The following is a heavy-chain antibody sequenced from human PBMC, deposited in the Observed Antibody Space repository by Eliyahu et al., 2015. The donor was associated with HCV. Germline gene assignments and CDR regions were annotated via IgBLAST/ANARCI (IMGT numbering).Heavy chain of an antibody. J-gene: IGHJ4*02. CDR3: ARGYDSSGYYDAPFDY. CDR2: INSDGSTT. CDR1: GFTFSRYW. Sequence: EVQLVESGGGLVQPGGSXXLSXXXXGFTFSRYWMHWVRQAPGKGLVWVSRINSDGSTTNYADSVKGRFTISRDNAKNTLFVQMKSLRAEDTAVYYCARGYDSSGYYDAPFDYWGQGTLVTVSS. V-gene: IGHV3-74*01. D-gene: IGHD3-22*01.